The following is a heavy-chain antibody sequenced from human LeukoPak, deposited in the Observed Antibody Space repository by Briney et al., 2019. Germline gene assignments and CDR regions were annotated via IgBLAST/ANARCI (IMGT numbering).Heavy chain of an antibody. J-gene: IGHJ6*03. V-gene: IGHV1-18*01. CDR3: ARSGGSGRHYYYYYMDV. CDR2: ISAYNGNT. D-gene: IGHD3-10*01. CDR1: GYTFTSYG. Sequence: AASVKVSCKASGYTFTSYGISWVRQAPGQGLEWMGWISAYNGNTNYAQKLQGRVTMTTDTSTSTAYMELRSLRSEDTAVYYCARSGGSGRHYYYYYMDVWGKGTTVTISS.